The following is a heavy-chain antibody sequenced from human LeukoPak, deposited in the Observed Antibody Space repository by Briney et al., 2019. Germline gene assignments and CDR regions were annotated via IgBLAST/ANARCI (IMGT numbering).Heavy chain of an antibody. D-gene: IGHD4-17*01. CDR3: ARGDSTDYFDY. J-gene: IGHJ4*02. Sequence: SETLSLTCTVSGGSISSSSYYWGWIRQPPGKGLEWIGSIYYSGSTYYNPSLKSRVTISVDTSKNQFSLKLSSVTAADTAVYYCARGDSTDYFDYWGQGTLVTVSS. V-gene: IGHV4-39*07. CDR2: IYYSGST. CDR1: GGSISSSSYY.